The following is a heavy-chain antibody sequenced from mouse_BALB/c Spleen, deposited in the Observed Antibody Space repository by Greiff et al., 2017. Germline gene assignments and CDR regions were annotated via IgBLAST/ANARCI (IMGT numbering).Heavy chain of an antibody. Sequence: EVQLQESGGGLVQPGGSLRLSCATSGFTFTDYYMSWVRQPPGKALEWLGFIRNKANGYTTEYSASVKGRFTISRDNSQSILYLQMNTLRAEDSATYYCARDSRYYAMDYWGQGTSVTVSS. J-gene: IGHJ4*01. CDR1: GFTFTDYY. CDR2: IRNKANGYTT. V-gene: IGHV7-3*02. CDR3: ARDSRYYAMDY.